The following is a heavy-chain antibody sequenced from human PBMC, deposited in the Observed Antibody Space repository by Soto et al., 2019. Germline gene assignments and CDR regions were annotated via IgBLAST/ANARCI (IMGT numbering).Heavy chain of an antibody. CDR2: LNAANGDT. V-gene: IGHV1-3*01. Sequence: GASVKVSCKASGYAFTNFGIHWVRQAPGQRLEWMGWLNAANGDTIYSPRFQGRVTITRDTSASTAYMELSSLRSEDTAVYYCVRRHVSATGIDWLDPWGQGTLVTVSS. CDR3: VRRHVSATGIDWLDP. J-gene: IGHJ5*02. D-gene: IGHD6-13*01. CDR1: GYAFTNFG.